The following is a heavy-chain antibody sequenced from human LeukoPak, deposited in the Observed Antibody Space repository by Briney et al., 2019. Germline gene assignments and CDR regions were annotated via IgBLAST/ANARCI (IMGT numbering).Heavy chain of an antibody. Sequence: GASVKVSCKASGYTFTSYYMHWVRQAPGQGLEWMGIINPSGGSTSYAQKFQGGVTMTRDTSTSTVYMELSSLRSEDTAVYYCARGKVGLRDEGAFDIWGQGTMVTVSS. CDR2: INPSGGST. D-gene: IGHD3-16*01. CDR1: GYTFTSYY. CDR3: ARGKVGLRDEGAFDI. V-gene: IGHV1-46*01. J-gene: IGHJ3*02.